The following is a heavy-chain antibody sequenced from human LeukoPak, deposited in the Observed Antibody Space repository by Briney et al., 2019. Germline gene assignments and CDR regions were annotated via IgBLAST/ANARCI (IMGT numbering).Heavy chain of an antibody. D-gene: IGHD3-22*01. V-gene: IGHV4-4*07. J-gene: IGHJ4*02. Sequence: SETLSLTCTVSGGSISSYYWSWIRQPAGKGLEWIGRIYTSGSTNYNPSLKSRVTMSVDTSKNQFSLKLSSVTAADTAVYYCARGRTRGYYDRSGYYWYFDYWGQGTLVTVSS. CDR2: IYTSGST. CDR1: GGSISSYY. CDR3: ARGRTRGYYDRSGYYWYFDY.